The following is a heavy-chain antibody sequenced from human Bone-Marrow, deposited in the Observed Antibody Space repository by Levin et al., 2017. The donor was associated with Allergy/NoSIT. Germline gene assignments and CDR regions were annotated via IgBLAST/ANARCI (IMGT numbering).Heavy chain of an antibody. CDR1: RFTFTNTW. CDR2: IKSKSDGGTI. J-gene: IGHJ3*02. Sequence: GESLKISCAASRFTFTNTWMTWVRQAPGKGLEWVGRIKSKSDGGTIDYAAPVKGRFTISRDDSKNTLYLQMNSLKTEDTAVYYCSTAAFDIWGQGTMVTVSS. V-gene: IGHV3-15*01. CDR3: STAAFDI.